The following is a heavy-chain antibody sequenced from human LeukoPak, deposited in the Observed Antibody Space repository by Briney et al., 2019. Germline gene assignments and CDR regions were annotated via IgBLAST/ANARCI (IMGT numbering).Heavy chain of an antibody. Sequence: PGGSLRLSCAASGFNLDDYAMHWVRQAPGKGLEWVSSISWDSGSSVYVHSVKGRFTISRDNAKNSLYLQMDSLTPEDSALYYCVKDLRLDLHLDTFHIWGRGTRVTVSS. CDR2: ISWDSGSS. D-gene: IGHD1-1*01. J-gene: IGHJ3*02. CDR1: GFNLDDYA. CDR3: VKDLRLDLHLDTFHI. V-gene: IGHV3-9*01.